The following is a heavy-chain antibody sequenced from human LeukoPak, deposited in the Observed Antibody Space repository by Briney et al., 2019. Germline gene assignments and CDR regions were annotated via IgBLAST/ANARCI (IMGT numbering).Heavy chain of an antibody. J-gene: IGHJ4*02. CDR2: ISSSGSTT. CDR3: ARVKSGYIKPGFDY. D-gene: IGHD5-12*01. Sequence: PGGSLRLSCAASGFTFSDYYMSWIRQAPGKGLEWLSYISSSGSTTYYADSVKGRFTISRDNAKNSLYLQMNSLRAEDTAVYYCARVKSGYIKPGFDYWGQGTLVTVSS. CDR1: GFTFSDYY. V-gene: IGHV3-11*04.